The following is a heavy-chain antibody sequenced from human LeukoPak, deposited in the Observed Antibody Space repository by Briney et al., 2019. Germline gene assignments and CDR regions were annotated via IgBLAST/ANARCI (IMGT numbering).Heavy chain of an antibody. Sequence: ASVKVSCKASGYTFTGYYMHWVRQAPGQGLEWMGWINPNSGGTNYAQKLQGRVTMTTDTSTSTAYMELRSLRSDDTAVYYCARGPPCSSTSCYLSPWDYWGQGTLVTVSS. CDR1: GYTFTGYY. CDR3: ARGPPCSSTSCYLSPWDY. J-gene: IGHJ4*02. CDR2: INPNSGGT. V-gene: IGHV1-2*02. D-gene: IGHD2-2*01.